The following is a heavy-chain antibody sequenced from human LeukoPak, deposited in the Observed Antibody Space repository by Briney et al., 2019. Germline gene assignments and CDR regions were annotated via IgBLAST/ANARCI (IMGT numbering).Heavy chain of an antibody. D-gene: IGHD3-22*01. CDR2: IKSKTDGWTT. CDR1: GFTLSNAW. J-gene: IGHJ4*02. Sequence: GGSLRLSCAASGFTLSNAWMSWVRQAPGKGLEWVGRIKSKTDGWTTDYAAPVKGRFTISRDDSKNTLYLQMNSLKTEDTAVYYCTTVVGGYYNGVGYWGQGTLVTVS. CDR3: TTVVGGYYNGVGY. V-gene: IGHV3-15*01.